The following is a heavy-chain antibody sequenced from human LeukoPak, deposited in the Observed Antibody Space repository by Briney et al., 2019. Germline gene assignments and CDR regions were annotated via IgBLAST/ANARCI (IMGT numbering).Heavy chain of an antibody. Sequence: SETLSLTCAVSGGSISSGGYSWSWIRQPPGKGLEWIGYIYHSGSTYYNPSLKSRVTISVDRSKNQFSLKLSSVTAADTAVYYCASRTPQLWFGELLPHWYFDLWGRGTLVTVSS. CDR1: GGSISSGGYS. D-gene: IGHD3-10*01. V-gene: IGHV4-30-2*01. CDR3: ASRTPQLWFGELLPHWYFDL. CDR2: IYHSGST. J-gene: IGHJ2*01.